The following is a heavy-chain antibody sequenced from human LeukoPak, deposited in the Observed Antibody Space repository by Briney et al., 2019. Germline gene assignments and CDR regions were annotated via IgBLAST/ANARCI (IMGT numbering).Heavy chain of an antibody. CDR2: IYRGGSR. D-gene: IGHD4-23*01. CDR3: ATGAVDNWYFDL. V-gene: IGHV3-53*01. Sequence: PGGSLRLSCAVSGFTVSSNYMTWARQAPGKGPEWASAIYRGGSRYYADSGKGRFTISRDSSKNTVYLQMNSLRAEDTAVYYCATGAVDNWYFDLWGRGTLVTVSS. CDR1: GFTVSSNY. J-gene: IGHJ2*01.